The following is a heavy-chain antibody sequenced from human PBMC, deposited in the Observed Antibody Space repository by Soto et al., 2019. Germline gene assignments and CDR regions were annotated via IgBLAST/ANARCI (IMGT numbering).Heavy chain of an antibody. CDR3: ARERSGSRSYPAPFDY. CDR2: INAGTGNT. Sequence: QVQLVQSGTEVKKPGASVKVSCKASGYTFTSYTIHWVRQVPGQSLEWMGWINAGTGNTKYSQKFQGRVTITRETSASTAYMELTSLRSEDTAVYYCARERSGSRSYPAPFDYWGQGTLVTVSS. CDR1: GYTFTSYT. D-gene: IGHD3-10*01. J-gene: IGHJ4*02. V-gene: IGHV1-3*01.